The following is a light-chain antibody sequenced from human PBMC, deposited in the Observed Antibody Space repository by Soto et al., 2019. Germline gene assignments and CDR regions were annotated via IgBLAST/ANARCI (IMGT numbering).Light chain of an antibody. CDR3: QQYNNWPIT. CDR2: WAS. V-gene: IGKV4-1*01. Sequence: DIVMTQYPDYLSVSRGESSTVTCKSSQSLLYSSNNKNYLSWYQQKAGQPPKLLIHWASNREFGVPARFSGSGSGEDFTITISSLQPEDFAAYYCQQYNNWPITVGGGPKG. CDR1: QSLLYSSNNKNY. J-gene: IGKJ4*01.